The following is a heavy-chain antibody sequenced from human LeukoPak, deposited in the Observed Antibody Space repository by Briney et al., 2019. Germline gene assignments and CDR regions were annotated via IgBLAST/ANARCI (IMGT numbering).Heavy chain of an antibody. V-gene: IGHV4-59*08. D-gene: IGHD2-21*01. J-gene: IGHJ2*01. Sequence: SETLSLTCTVSGGSFSGYFWSWIRRPPGKGLEWIAYLYYGGSTNYNPSLRSRVTISVDTTTNHFSLKLTSVTAADTAVYYCVRLSVVSPHRYFDLWGRGTLVTVSS. CDR3: VRLSVVSPHRYFDL. CDR1: GGSFSGYF. CDR2: LYYGGST.